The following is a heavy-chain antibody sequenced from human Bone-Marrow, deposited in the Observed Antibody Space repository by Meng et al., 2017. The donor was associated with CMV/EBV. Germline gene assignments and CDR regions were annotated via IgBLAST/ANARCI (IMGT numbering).Heavy chain of an antibody. CDR3: ARSRTSIAARF. J-gene: IGHJ4*02. V-gene: IGHV1-46*01. D-gene: IGHD6-6*01. CDR1: RSTCTRNY. Sequence: RLASRSTCTRNYMQWGRQAHGEGHEWMGKNNPSGGRRRYAKKFQGRVTMTRDTSTSTVYMELSSLRSEDTAVYYCARSRTSIAARFWGQGTLVTVSS. CDR2: NNPSGGRR.